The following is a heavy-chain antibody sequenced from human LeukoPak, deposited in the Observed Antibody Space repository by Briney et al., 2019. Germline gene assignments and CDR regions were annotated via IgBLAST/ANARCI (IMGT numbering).Heavy chain of an antibody. Sequence: ASVKVSCKASGYTFSDYYIHWVRQAPGQGPEWMGWINLNTGGTNHAQKFDGRFSMTRDTSINTAFMELSGLTFDDTAVYYCGSVRGILSYFDLWGRGTLVTVSS. D-gene: IGHD3-16*01. CDR2: INLNTGGT. J-gene: IGHJ2*01. V-gene: IGHV1-2*02. CDR3: GSVRGILSYFDL. CDR1: GYTFSDYY.